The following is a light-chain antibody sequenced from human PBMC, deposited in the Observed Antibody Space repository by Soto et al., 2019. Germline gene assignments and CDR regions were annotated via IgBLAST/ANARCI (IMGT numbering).Light chain of an antibody. Sequence: EIVMTQAPATLAVSPGEGATLSCRASQGISSDLAWYQQKPGQAPRLLIYGASTRATGIPARFSGSGSGTEFTLTISSLQSEDFALYFCQQFNNWPWTFGQGTKVDIK. V-gene: IGKV3-15*01. CDR3: QQFNNWPWT. CDR2: GAS. J-gene: IGKJ1*01. CDR1: QGISSD.